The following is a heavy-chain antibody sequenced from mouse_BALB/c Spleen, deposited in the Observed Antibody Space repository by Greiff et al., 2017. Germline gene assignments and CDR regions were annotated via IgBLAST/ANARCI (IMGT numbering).Heavy chain of an antibody. CDR2: ISYDGSN. J-gene: IGHJ3*01. V-gene: IGHV3-6*02. CDR1: GYSITSGYY. CDR3: ARDNYGNCWFAY. Sequence: VQLQQSGPGLVKPSQSLSLTCSVTGYSITSGYYWNWIRQFPGNKLEWMGYISYDGSNNYNPSLKNRISITRDTSKNQFFLKLNSVTTEDTATYYCARDNYGNCWFAYWGQGTLVTVSA. D-gene: IGHD2-1*01.